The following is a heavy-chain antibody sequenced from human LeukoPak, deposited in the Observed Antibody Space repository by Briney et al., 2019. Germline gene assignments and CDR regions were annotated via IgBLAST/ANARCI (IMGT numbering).Heavy chain of an antibody. CDR3: VTYSTGLYKGLEF. Sequence: GGSLTLSCAASGFTFTTYWMGWIRQAPGKGLEWVANINQDGTDKYYVDSVKGRFTFSRDNAQNSLYLQMSSLRVEDTAVYYCVTYSTGLYKGLEFWGQGTQVTVSS. J-gene: IGHJ4*02. D-gene: IGHD2-8*02. CDR1: GFTFTTYW. V-gene: IGHV3-7*03. CDR2: INQDGTDK.